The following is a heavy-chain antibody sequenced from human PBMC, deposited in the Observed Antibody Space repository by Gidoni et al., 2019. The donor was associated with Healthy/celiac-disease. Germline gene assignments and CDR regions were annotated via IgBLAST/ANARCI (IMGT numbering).Heavy chain of an antibody. CDR3: ARPGGHYGSGSYNY. Sequence: QVQLVESGGCLVKPGGSLVLSCSASGFACSDYYMSWIRQAPGKGLEWVSYISSSSSYTNDADSVKGRFTIYRDNAKNSLYLQMNSLRAADTAVYSCARPGGHYGSGSYNYWGQGTLVTVSS. J-gene: IGHJ4*02. V-gene: IGHV3-11*06. CDR2: ISSSSSYT. D-gene: IGHD3-10*01. CDR1: GFACSDYY.